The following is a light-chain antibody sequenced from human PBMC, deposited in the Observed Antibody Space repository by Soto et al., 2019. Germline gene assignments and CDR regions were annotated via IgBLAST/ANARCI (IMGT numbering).Light chain of an antibody. CDR2: DAS. CDR3: QQRSSWPPIT. V-gene: IGKV3-11*01. Sequence: EIVLTQSPATLSLFPGERATLSCRSSQSISSYLAWYQQKPGQAPGLLIYDASKRATAIPARFSGSGSGTDFTLTISSLEPEDFAVYYCQQRSSWPPITFGQGTRLEIK. J-gene: IGKJ5*01. CDR1: QSISSY.